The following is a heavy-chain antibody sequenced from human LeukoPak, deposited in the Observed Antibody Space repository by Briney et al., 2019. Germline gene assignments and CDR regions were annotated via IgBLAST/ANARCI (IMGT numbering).Heavy chain of an antibody. CDR3: ARDSSGYQ. CDR2: IKEDGSEK. V-gene: IGHV3-7*01. Sequence: RGSLRLSCAASGFTFSTYWMSWVRQAPGKGLEWVANIKEDGSEKYYGDSVKGRFTISRDNAKNSLYLQMNSLRAEDTAVYYCARDSSGYQWGQGTLVTVSS. J-gene: IGHJ4*02. CDR1: GFTFSTYW. D-gene: IGHD3-22*01.